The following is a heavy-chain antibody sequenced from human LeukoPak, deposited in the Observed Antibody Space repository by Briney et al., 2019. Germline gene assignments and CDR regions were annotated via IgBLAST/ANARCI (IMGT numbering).Heavy chain of an antibody. J-gene: IGHJ6*03. CDR1: GFTFSSYW. CDR3: ARDPSSGNYYYYMDV. D-gene: IGHD1-26*01. CDR2: IKQDGSEK. Sequence: GGSLRLSCAASGFTFSSYWMSWVRQAPGKGLEWVANIKQDGSEKYYVDSVKGRFTISRDNAKNSLYLQMNSLRAEDTAVYYCARDPSSGNYYYYMDVWGKGTTVTVSS. V-gene: IGHV3-7*01.